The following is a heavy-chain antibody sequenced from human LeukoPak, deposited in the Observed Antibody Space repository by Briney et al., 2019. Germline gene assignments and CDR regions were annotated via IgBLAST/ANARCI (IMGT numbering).Heavy chain of an antibody. J-gene: IGHJ4*02. D-gene: IGHD3-22*01. V-gene: IGHV3-7*05. Sequence: GGSLRLSCAASGFSFRNYWMSWVRQAPGKGLEFVANIKQEGSEKYYVDSVKGRFTISRDNAKNSLSLQMDSLRAEDTAVYYCARESDSSGYFDYWGQGTLVTVSS. CDR3: ARESDSSGYFDY. CDR2: IKQEGSEK. CDR1: GFSFRNYW.